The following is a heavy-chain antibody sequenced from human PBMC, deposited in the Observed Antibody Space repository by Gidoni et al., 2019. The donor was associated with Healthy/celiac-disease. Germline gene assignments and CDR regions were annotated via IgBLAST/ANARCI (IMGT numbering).Heavy chain of an antibody. V-gene: IGHV5-10-1*03. Sequence: EVQLVQSGAEVKKPGESLRISCKGSGYSFTRYWISWVRQMPGKGLEWMGRIDPSDSYTNYSPSFQGHVTISADKSISTAYLQWSSLKASDTAMYYCARVNSSSWPNYYYYGMDVWGQGTTVTVSS. CDR2: IDPSDSYT. CDR1: GYSFTRYW. J-gene: IGHJ6*02. CDR3: ARVNSSSWPNYYYYGMDV. D-gene: IGHD6-13*01.